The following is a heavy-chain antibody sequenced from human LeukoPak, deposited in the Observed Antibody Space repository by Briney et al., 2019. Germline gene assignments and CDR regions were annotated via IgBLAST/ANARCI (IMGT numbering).Heavy chain of an antibody. CDR3: ARGYGSGSRGYYFDY. J-gene: IGHJ4*02. CDR2: ANHIGST. Sequence: SETLSLTCAVYGASLSGYYWSWIRHPPRKGLEWIGEANHIGSTNYNPSLKSRVTISIHTSKNQFSLKLSSVTAADTAVYYCARGYGSGSRGYYFDYWGQGTLVTVSS. D-gene: IGHD3-10*01. V-gene: IGHV4-34*01. CDR1: GASLSGYY.